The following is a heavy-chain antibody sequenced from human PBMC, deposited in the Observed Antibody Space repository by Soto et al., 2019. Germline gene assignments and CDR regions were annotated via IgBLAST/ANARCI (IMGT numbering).Heavy chain of an antibody. CDR3: ARDFKQQLVRNYYHYYGMDV. CDR2: IYPGDSDT. Sequence: GESLKISCKGSGYSFTSYCIGWVRQMPGKGLEWMGIIYPGDSDTRYSPSFQGQVTISADKSISTAYLQWSRLRSDDTAVYYCARDFKQQLVRNYYHYYGMDVWGQGTTVTVSS. V-gene: IGHV5-51*01. D-gene: IGHD6-13*01. CDR1: GYSFTSYC. J-gene: IGHJ6*02.